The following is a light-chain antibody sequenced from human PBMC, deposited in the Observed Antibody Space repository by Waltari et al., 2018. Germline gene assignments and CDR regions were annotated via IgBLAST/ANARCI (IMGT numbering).Light chain of an antibody. Sequence: NFMLTQPHSVSESPGKTVTISCTRSSGSIASNYVQWYQQRPGSVPTAVMYEDNQRPSGVPDRFSGSIDRSSNSASLTISGVKTEDEADYYCQSYDSTNGVVFGGGTKLTVL. V-gene: IGLV6-57*04. CDR1: SGSIASNY. CDR3: QSYDSTNGVV. CDR2: EDN. J-gene: IGLJ2*01.